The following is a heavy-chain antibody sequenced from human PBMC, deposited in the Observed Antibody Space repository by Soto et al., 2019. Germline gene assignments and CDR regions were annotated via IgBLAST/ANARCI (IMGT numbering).Heavy chain of an antibody. CDR3: ARVLMGNSSPTPPYYYYYGMDV. D-gene: IGHD6-13*01. CDR2: IIPILGTA. J-gene: IGHJ6*02. Sequence: GASVKVSGKASGGTFSSYAISWVRQAPGQGREWMGGIIPILGTANYAQKFQGRVTITADESTSTAYMELSSLRSEDTAVYYCARVLMGNSSPTPPYYYYYGMDVWGQGTTVTVSS. CDR1: GGTFSSYA. V-gene: IGHV1-69*13.